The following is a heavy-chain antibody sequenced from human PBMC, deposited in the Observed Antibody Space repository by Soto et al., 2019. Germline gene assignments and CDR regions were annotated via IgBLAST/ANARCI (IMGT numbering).Heavy chain of an antibody. CDR1: GGSVSSGSYY. D-gene: IGHD6-13*01. Sequence: PSETLSLTCTVSGGSVSSGSYYWGWIRQPPGKGLEWIGYIYYSGSTNYNPSLKSRVTISVDTSKNQFSLKLSSVTAADTAVYYCAREGWEQQLGYYYYGMDVWGQGTTVTVSS. CDR3: AREGWEQQLGYYYYGMDV. V-gene: IGHV4-61*01. J-gene: IGHJ6*02. CDR2: IYYSGST.